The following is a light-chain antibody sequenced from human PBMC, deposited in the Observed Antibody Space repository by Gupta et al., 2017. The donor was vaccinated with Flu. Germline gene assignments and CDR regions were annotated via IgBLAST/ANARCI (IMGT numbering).Light chain of an antibody. J-gene: IGLJ2*01. CDR3: QTWGSGSVV. CDR1: SGHSSYA. CDR2: LNSDGSH. Sequence: QPVLTQSPSASASLGASVKLTCTLSSGHSSYAIAWHQQQPEKGPRFLMRLNSDGSHSKGDGIPDRFLGFSSGAERYLIISSLQSEDEDDYHCQTWGSGSVVFGGGTKLTVL. V-gene: IGLV4-69*01.